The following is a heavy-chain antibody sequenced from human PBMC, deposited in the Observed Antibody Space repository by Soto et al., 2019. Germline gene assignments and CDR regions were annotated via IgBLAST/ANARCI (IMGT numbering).Heavy chain of an antibody. CDR2: IYYTGRT. CDR1: GGSLKSGGYY. D-gene: IGHD2-2*01. J-gene: IGHJ5*02. CDR3: ARDVTSNHNCFGL. Sequence: QVQLQESGPGLVKPSQTLSLTCTVSGGSLKSGGYYWSWIRQHPGRGLEWIGYIYYTGRTYYNPSLESRVTFSVDTSKNQFSLKLSSVTAADTAVYYCARDVTSNHNCFGLWGHGTLVTVSS. V-gene: IGHV4-31*02.